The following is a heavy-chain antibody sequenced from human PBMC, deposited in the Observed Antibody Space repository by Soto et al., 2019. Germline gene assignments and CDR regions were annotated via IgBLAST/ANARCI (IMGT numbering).Heavy chain of an antibody. J-gene: IGHJ6*02. Sequence: PGESLKISCKGSGYSFSNQWIAWVRQMPGKGLEWMGIIYPGDSDTRYSPSFQGQVTISADKSISTAYLQWSSLKASDTAMYYCARLATAAGNLYGMAFWGQGSSVTVSS. V-gene: IGHV5-51*01. CDR3: ARLATAAGNLYGMAF. D-gene: IGHD6-13*01. CDR2: IYPGDSDT. CDR1: GYSFSNQW.